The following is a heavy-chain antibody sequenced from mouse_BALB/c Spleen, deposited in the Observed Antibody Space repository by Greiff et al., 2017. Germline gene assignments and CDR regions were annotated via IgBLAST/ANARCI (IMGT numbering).Heavy chain of an antibody. CDR2: IDTSDSYT. D-gene: IGHD1-1*01. Sequence: VQLKQPGAELVMPGASVKMSCKASGYTFTDYWMHWVKQRPGQGLEWIGAIDTSDSYTSYNQKFKGKATLTVDESSSTAYMQLSSLTSEDSAVYYCALRYYWGQGTTLTVSS. J-gene: IGHJ2*01. V-gene: IGHV1-69*01. CDR1: GYTFTDYW. CDR3: ALRYY.